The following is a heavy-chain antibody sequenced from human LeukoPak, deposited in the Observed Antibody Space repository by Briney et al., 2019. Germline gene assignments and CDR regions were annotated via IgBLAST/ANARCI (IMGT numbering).Heavy chain of an antibody. CDR3: ATPPFGVVTPDAFIM. J-gene: IGHJ3*02. CDR1: GGSISSASYY. D-gene: IGHD3-3*01. CDR2: FFYTGNT. Sequence: SETLSLTCTVSGGSISSASYYWGWVRQPPGKGLEWIGSFFYTGNTYYNPSLKSRVTISVDTSKSQFFLKLTSVTAADTAVYYCATPPFGVVTPDAFIMWGQGTMVTVSS. V-gene: IGHV4-39*01.